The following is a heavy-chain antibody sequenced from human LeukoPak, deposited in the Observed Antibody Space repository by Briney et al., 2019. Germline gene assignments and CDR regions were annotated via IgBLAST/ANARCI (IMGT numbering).Heavy chain of an antibody. CDR2: IHRDGSST. J-gene: IGHJ4*02. D-gene: IGHD3-10*01. CDR3: ARGPTYGQAFDY. Sequence: GGSLRLSCEASGFTFSNYWMHWVRQVPGKGLVWVSRIHRDGSSTTYADSVKGRFTISRDNAKNTLYLQMNSLRAEDTAVYYCARGPTYGQAFDYWGQGTLVTVSS. CDR1: GFTFSNYW. V-gene: IGHV3-74*01.